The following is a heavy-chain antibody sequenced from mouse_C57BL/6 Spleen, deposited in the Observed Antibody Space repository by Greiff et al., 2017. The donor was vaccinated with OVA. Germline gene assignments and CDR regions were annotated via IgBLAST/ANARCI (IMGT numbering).Heavy chain of an antibody. V-gene: IGHV3-6*01. D-gene: IGHD1-1*01. J-gene: IGHJ4*01. Sequence: DVKLQESGPGLVKPSQSLSLTCSVTGYSITSGYYWNWIRQFPGNKLEWMGYISYDGSNNYNPSLKNRISITRDTSKNQFFLKLNSVTTEDTATYYCARFSGSSFYAMDYWGQGTSVTVSS. CDR1: GYSITSGYY. CDR3: ARFSGSSFYAMDY. CDR2: ISYDGSN.